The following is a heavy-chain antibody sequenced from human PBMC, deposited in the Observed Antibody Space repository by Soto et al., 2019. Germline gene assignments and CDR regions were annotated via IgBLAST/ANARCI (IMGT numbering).Heavy chain of an antibody. Sequence: ETLSLTCDVYGGSFSGYYWSWIRQAPGKGLEWIVEINHSGSPNYNPSLQSRVSVSVDTSKTHFSLKLSSVTAADTAVYYCATFPPEGRTATSRGDDAFDIWGQGTLVTVSS. J-gene: IGHJ3*02. D-gene: IGHD3-10*01. CDR1: GGSFSGYY. CDR2: INHSGSP. CDR3: ATFPPEGRTATSRGDDAFDI. V-gene: IGHV4-34*01.